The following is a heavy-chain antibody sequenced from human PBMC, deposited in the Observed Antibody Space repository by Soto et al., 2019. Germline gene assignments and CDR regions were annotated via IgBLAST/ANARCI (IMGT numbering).Heavy chain of an antibody. CDR3: ARGQTAM. Sequence: QVQLQQWGAGLLKPSETLSLTCAVYGGSFSGYYWSWIRQPPGKGQEWIGEINHSGSTNYHPSLKSRVTISVDTSKNQVSLKLSSVTAADTAVYYCARGQTAMWGGGTLVTVSS. J-gene: IGHJ4*02. CDR1: GGSFSGYY. CDR2: INHSGST. V-gene: IGHV4-34*01. D-gene: IGHD5-18*01.